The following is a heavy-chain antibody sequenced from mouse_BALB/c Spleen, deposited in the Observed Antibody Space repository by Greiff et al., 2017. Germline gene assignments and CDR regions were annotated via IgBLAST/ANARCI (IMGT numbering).Heavy chain of an antibody. CDR3: ARTMVYAMDY. Sequence: QVQLQQSGAELVRPGVSVKISCKGSGYTFTDYAMHWVKQSHAKSLEWIGVISTYYGDASYNQKFKGKATMTVDKSSSTAYMQLSSLTSEDSAVYYCARTMVYAMDYWGQGTSVTVSS. V-gene: IGHV1S137*01. D-gene: IGHD1-1*02. CDR2: ISTYYGDA. J-gene: IGHJ4*01. CDR1: GYTFTDYA.